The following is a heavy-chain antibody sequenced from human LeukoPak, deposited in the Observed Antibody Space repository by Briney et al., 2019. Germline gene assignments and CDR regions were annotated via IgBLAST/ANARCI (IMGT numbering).Heavy chain of an antibody. CDR1: GFTFSTYW. V-gene: IGHV3-7*01. CDR2: IKQDGSGK. J-gene: IGHJ4*02. D-gene: IGHD6-13*01. Sequence: GGSLRLSCAAPGFTFSTYWMGWVRQAPGKGLEWVANIKQDGSGKYYVDSVKGRFTISRDDAKNSLYLQMNSLRAEDTAMYYCARDSAGNDYWGQGTLVTVSS. CDR3: ARDSAGNDY.